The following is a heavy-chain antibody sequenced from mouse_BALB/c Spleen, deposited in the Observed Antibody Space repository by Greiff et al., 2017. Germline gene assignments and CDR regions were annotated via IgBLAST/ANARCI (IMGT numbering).Heavy chain of an antibody. J-gene: IGHJ1*01. CDR2: ISSGSSTI. D-gene: IGHD3-3*01. V-gene: IGHV5-17*02. CDR1: GFTFSSFG. CDR3: ARYRGDDWYFDV. Sequence: EVQLVESGGGLVQPGGSRKLSCAASGFTFSSFGMHWVRQAPEKGLEWVAYISSGSSTIYYADTVKGRFTISRDNPKNTLFLQMTSLRSEDTAMYYCARYRGDDWYFDVWGAGTTVTVSS.